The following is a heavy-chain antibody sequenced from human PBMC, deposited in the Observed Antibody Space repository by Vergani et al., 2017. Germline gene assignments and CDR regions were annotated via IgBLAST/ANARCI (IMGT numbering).Heavy chain of an antibody. CDR1: GGSFSTGGQS. D-gene: IGHD2-21*01. CDR3: ARDGGEYDKDALDV. CDR2: IYTRGAT. J-gene: IGHJ3*01. V-gene: IGHV4-61*02. Sequence: QVQLQESGPGLVKPSQTLSLTCTVSGGSFSTGGQSWTWLRQSAGKGLEWIGRIYTRGATNYNPSLRSRAFMSVDASKKQFSLKLTSVTAADTAVYYCARDGGEYDKDALDVWGQGTKVTVTS.